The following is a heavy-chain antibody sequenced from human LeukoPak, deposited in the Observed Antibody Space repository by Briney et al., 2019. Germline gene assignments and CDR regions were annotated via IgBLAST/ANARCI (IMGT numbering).Heavy chain of an antibody. J-gene: IGHJ4*02. D-gene: IGHD2-21*02. CDR3: ARDWITSYCGGDCWPAVDS. CDR1: GFTFTGHS. Sequence: PGRSLRLSCVASGFTFTGHSMHWVRQAPGKGLEWVAVVADDEKTIFYADSLKGRFTVSRDNSKNTVYLQMNSLRAEDTAVYYCARDWITSYCGGDCWPAVDSWGQGTLVTVSS. CDR2: VADDEKTI. V-gene: IGHV3-30*04.